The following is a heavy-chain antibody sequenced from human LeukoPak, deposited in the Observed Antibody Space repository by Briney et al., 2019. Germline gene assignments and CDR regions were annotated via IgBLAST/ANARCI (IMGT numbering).Heavy chain of an antibody. CDR1: GGSISSGSYY. V-gene: IGHV4-61*10. D-gene: IGHD3-9*01. J-gene: IGHJ6*02. CDR2: IYYSGST. CDR3: ARLNRAYSTILGYYYGMDV. Sequence: SQTLSLTCTVSGGSISSGSYYWSWIRQPAGKGLEWIGYIYYSGSTNYNPSLKSRVTISVDTSKNQFSLKLSSVTAADTAVYYCARLNRAYSTILGYYYGMDVWGQGTTVTVSS.